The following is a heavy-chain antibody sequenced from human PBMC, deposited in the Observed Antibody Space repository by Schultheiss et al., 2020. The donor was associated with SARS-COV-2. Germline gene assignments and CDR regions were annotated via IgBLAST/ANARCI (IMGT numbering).Heavy chain of an antibody. V-gene: IGHV4-39*01. CDR3: ARSGRGELLHWFDP. J-gene: IGHJ5*02. Sequence: SETLSLTCTVSGDSFSGSTHHWAWIRQPPGKGLEWIGSIYHSGSRYYNPSLDSRLTISGDTSKNQFSLKLTSVTAADTAMYYCARSGRGELLHWFDPWGQGTLVTVSS. CDR2: IYHSGSR. D-gene: IGHD1-26*01. CDR1: GDSFSGSTHH.